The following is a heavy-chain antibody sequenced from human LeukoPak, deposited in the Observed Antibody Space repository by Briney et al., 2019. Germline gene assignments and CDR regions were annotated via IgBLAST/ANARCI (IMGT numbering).Heavy chain of an antibody. Sequence: GGSLRLSCAASGFTFSTYDMHWVRQAPGKGLEWILFIRYDGSNKYYADSVKGRFTISRDNAKNTLYLQMNSLRAEDTAVYYCARDRGDGSGSPAPPDYWGQGTLVTVSS. CDR3: ARDRGDGSGSPAPPDY. D-gene: IGHD3-10*01. CDR2: IRYDGSNK. CDR1: GFTFSTYD. J-gene: IGHJ4*02. V-gene: IGHV3-30*02.